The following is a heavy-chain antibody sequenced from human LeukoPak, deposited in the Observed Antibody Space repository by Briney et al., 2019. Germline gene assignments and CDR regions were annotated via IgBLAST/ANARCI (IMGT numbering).Heavy chain of an antibody. J-gene: IGHJ5*02. CDR1: GGSFSGYY. D-gene: IGHD6-19*01. CDR2: INHSGST. Sequence: SSETLSLTCAVYGGSFSGYYWSWIRQSPGKGLEWIGEINHSGSTNYNPSLKSRVTISVDTSKNQLSLKLSSVTAADTAVYYCARAAGLDNWFDPWGQGTLVTVSS. V-gene: IGHV4-34*01. CDR3: ARAAGLDNWFDP.